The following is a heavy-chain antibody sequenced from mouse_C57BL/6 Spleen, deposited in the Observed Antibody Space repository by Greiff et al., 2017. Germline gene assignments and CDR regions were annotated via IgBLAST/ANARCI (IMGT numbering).Heavy chain of an antibody. J-gene: IGHJ2*01. V-gene: IGHV1-7*01. D-gene: IGHD1-1*01. CDR2: INPSRGYT. CDR1: GYTFTSYW. Sequence: QVQLQQSGAELAKPGASVKLSCKASGYTFTSYWMHWVKQRPGQGLEWIGYINPSRGYTKYTQKFKDKATLTADKSSSTAYMQLSSLTYEDSAVYYCARFITTVVLDYWGQGTTLTVSS. CDR3: ARFITTVVLDY.